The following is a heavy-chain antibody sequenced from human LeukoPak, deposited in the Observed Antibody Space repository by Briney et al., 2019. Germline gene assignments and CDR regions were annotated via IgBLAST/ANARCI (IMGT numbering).Heavy chain of an antibody. CDR1: GFTVSSCY. Sequence: GGSLRLSCAASGFTVSSCYMSWVRRAPGKGLEWVSVIYSGGSTDYYESVKDRCIITSNNSKKKLHHQMNSRRAGDPAVYYCAKEMATMNAFDIWGQGTMVTVSS. CDR3: AKEMATMNAFDI. J-gene: IGHJ3*02. D-gene: IGHD5-24*01. CDR2: IYSGGST. V-gene: IGHV3-66*01.